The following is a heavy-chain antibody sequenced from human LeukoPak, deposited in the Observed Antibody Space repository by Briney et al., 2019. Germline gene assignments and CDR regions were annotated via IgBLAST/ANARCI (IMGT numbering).Heavy chain of an antibody. CDR2: ITGSGTTI. D-gene: IGHD6-13*01. Sequence: GGSLRLSCAASGFIFSDYSMNWVRQAPGQGLEWLSYITGSGTTIYYADSVKGRFTISRDNAKNSLYLQMNSLRAEDTAVYYCARVGRYSSSWYPPPGFDYWGQGTLVTVSS. CDR3: ARVGRYSSSWYPPPGFDY. CDR1: GFIFSDYS. J-gene: IGHJ4*02. V-gene: IGHV3-48*04.